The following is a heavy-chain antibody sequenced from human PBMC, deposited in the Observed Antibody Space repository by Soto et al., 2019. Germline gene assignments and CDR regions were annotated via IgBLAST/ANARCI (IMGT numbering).Heavy chain of an antibody. D-gene: IGHD3-16*02. CDR1: GFTFSSYA. J-gene: IGHJ3*02. Sequence: EVQLLESGGGLVQPGGSLRLSCAASGFTFSSYAMSWVRQAPGKGLEWVSAISGSGGSTYYADSVKGRFTISRDNSKNTLYLQMNSLRAEDTAVYYCAKALHKFGGVIVNAFDIWGQGTMVTVSS. V-gene: IGHV3-23*01. CDR2: ISGSGGST. CDR3: AKALHKFGGVIVNAFDI.